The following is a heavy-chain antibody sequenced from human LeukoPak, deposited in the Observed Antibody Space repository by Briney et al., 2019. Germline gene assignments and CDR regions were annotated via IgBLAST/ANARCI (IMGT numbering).Heavy chain of an antibody. D-gene: IGHD6-13*01. J-gene: IGHJ4*02. CDR2: INHSGST. CDR1: GGSFSGYY. CDR3: ARGVSQQLENPLFDY. Sequence: NPSETLSLTCAVYGGSFSGYYWSWIRQPPGKGLEWIGEINHSGSTNYNPSLKSRVTISVDTSKNQFSLKLSSVTAADTAVYYCARGVSQQLENPLFDYWGQGTLVTVSS. V-gene: IGHV4-34*01.